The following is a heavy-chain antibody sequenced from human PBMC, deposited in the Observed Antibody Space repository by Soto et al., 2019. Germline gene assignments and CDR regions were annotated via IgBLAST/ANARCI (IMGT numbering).Heavy chain of an antibody. D-gene: IGHD3-10*02. V-gene: IGHV3-30*18. CDR2: ISYDGNNK. J-gene: IGHJ4*02. Sequence: GGSLRLSCAASGFTVSSYYMHLIRQAPGKGLVWVAVISYDGNNKYYTDSVKGRFTISRDNSQNTLYLQMNRLRPEDTAVYYCAKAVDISVRGVPPRDYWGQGTLVTVSS. CDR1: GFTVSSYY. CDR3: AKAVDISVRGVPPRDY.